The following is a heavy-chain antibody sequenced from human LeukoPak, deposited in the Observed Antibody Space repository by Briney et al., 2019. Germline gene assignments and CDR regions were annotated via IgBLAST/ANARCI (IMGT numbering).Heavy chain of an antibody. CDR3: ARDGTPIYSSGWVYMDV. D-gene: IGHD6-25*01. V-gene: IGHV3-48*03. J-gene: IGHJ6*04. Sequence: GGPLRLFCGPWGLRFHSYEMHWVRQAPGRGGEWISYICASGTLTHYADSVEGRFTISRDNAKNSLYLQMNSLRGEDTAVYYCARDGTPIYSSGWVYMDVWGKGTTVTISS. CDR1: GLRFHSYE. CDR2: ICASGTLT.